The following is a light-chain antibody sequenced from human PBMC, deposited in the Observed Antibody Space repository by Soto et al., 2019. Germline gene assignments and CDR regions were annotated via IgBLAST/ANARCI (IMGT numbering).Light chain of an antibody. Sequence: VVLTQSPATLSLQKRERATLSCRASQSVSSSYLAWYQQKPGQAPRLLIYGASSRATGIPDRFSGTKSGTDFTLTIRRLEPEDAAVYYCQQYGSPPITFGHVTRLE. V-gene: IGKV3-20*01. CDR3: QQYGSPPIT. CDR1: QSVSSSY. J-gene: IGKJ5*01. CDR2: GAS.